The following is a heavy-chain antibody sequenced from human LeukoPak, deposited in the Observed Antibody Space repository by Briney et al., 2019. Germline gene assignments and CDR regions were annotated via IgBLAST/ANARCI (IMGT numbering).Heavy chain of an antibody. CDR3: ARRDSSGEVPRWDY. CDR2: IYYSGST. D-gene: IGHD6-19*01. CDR1: GGSIASSSYY. V-gene: IGHV4-39*01. Sequence: SETLSLTCTVSGGSIASSSYYWGWIRQPPGKGLEWIGSIYYSGSTYYNPSLKSRVTISVDTSKNQFSLKLSSVTAADTAVYYCARRDSSGEVPRWDYWGQGTLVTVSS. J-gene: IGHJ4*02.